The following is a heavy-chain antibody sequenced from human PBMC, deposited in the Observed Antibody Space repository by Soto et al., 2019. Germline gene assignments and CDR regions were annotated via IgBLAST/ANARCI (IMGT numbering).Heavy chain of an antibody. J-gene: IGHJ4*02. CDR1: GSTFGDYA. V-gene: IGHV3-49*03. CDR2: IRSKAYGGTT. Sequence: GGSLRLSCTASGSTFGDYAMSWFRQAPGKGLEWVGFIRSKAYGGTTEYAASVKGRFTISRDDSKSIAYLQMNSLKTEDTAVYYCTRALTYYDFWSGIYWGQGTLVTVSS. CDR3: TRALTYYDFWSGIY. D-gene: IGHD3-3*01.